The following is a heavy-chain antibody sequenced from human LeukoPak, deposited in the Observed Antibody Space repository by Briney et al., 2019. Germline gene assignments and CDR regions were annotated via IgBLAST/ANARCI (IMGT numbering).Heavy chain of an antibody. D-gene: IGHD6-19*01. Sequence: SETLSLTSAVYGGSFSGYYWSWIRQPPGKGLEWIGEINHSGSTNSNPSLKSRVTISVDTSKNQFSLKLSSVTAADTAVYYCARGRGAVAGTEWFDPWGQGTLVTVSS. J-gene: IGHJ5*02. CDR3: ARGRGAVAGTEWFDP. CDR2: INHSGST. V-gene: IGHV4-34*01. CDR1: GGSFSGYY.